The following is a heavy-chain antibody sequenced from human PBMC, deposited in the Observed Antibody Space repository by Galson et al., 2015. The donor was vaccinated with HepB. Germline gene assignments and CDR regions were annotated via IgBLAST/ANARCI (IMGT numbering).Heavy chain of an antibody. D-gene: IGHD3-10*01. Sequence: SLRLSCAASGFTFSSYAMHWVRQAPGKGLEWVAVISYDGSNKYYADSVKGRFTISRDNSKNTLYLQMNSLRAEDTAVYYCARDSGFYFQHWGQGTLVTVSS. CDR2: ISYDGSNK. V-gene: IGHV3-30*04. CDR3: ARDSGFYFQH. CDR1: GFTFSSYA. J-gene: IGHJ1*01.